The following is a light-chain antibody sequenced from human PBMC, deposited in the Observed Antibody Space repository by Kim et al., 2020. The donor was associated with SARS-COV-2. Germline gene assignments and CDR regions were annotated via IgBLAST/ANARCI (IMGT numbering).Light chain of an antibody. CDR2: QDS. J-gene: IGLJ2*01. V-gene: IGLV3-1*01. CDR3: QAWDSSTAF. CDR1: KLGDKY. Sequence: SYELTQPPSVSVSPGQTASITCSGDKLGDKYACWYQQKPGQPPVLVIYQDSKRPSGIPERFSGSNSGNTATLTISGTQAMDEADYYCQAWDSSTAFFGGGTQLTVL.